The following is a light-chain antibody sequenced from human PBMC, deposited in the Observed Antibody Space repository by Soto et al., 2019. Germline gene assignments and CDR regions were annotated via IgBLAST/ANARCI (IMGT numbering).Light chain of an antibody. J-gene: IGKJ5*01. V-gene: IGKV1-12*01. CDR1: QGISSW. Sequence: DIQMTQSPSSVSASVGDRVTITCRASQGISSWLAWYQQKPGKAPKLLIYEASSLQSGVPSRFSGSGSGTEFTLSISSLQPDDFATYYCQQSYSTPITFGQGTRLEIK. CDR2: EAS. CDR3: QQSYSTPIT.